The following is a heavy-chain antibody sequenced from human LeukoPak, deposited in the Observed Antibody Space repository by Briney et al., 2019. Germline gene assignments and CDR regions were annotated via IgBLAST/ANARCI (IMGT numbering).Heavy chain of an antibody. CDR2: MNPNSGNT. Sequence: ASVKVSCKASGYTFTSCDINWVRQATGQGLEWMGWMNPNSGNTGYAQKFQGRVTITRNTSISTAYMELSSLRSEDTAVYYCARDYSPGGGYYPNYYYFYYMDVWGKGTTVTVSS. D-gene: IGHD3-3*01. V-gene: IGHV1-8*03. CDR1: GYTFTSCD. J-gene: IGHJ6*03. CDR3: ARDYSPGGGYYPNYYYFYYMDV.